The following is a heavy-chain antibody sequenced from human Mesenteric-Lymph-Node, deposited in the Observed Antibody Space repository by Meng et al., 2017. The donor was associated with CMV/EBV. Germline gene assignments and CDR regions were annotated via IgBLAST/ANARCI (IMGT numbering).Heavy chain of an antibody. Sequence: GESLKISCAASGFTLKSYDMNWVRQSPGKGLEWLSYISSSANTIYYADSVKGRFTISRDNTQNSLSLLMTSLRAEDTAVYYCARSNQLLFWGQGTLVTVSS. CDR2: ISSSANTI. V-gene: IGHV3-48*03. CDR3: ARSNQLLF. CDR1: GFTLKSYD. J-gene: IGHJ4*02. D-gene: IGHD2-2*01.